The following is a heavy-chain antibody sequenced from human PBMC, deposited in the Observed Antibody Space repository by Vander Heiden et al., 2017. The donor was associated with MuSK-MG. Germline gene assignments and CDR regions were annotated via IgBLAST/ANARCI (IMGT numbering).Heavy chain of an antibody. V-gene: IGHV1-18*04. CDR1: GYSFTSSG. CDR2: ISGYKGKT. D-gene: IGHD5-12*01. CDR3: ARDQGYANWFDP. Sequence: QVQLVQSGAEVKKPGASVKVSCKASGYSFTSSGISWVRQAPGQGLEWMGWISGYKGKTKYAQKVQGRVTVTTDTSTSTAYMELRSLRSDDTAVYYCARDQGYANWFDPWGQGTLVTVS. J-gene: IGHJ5*02.